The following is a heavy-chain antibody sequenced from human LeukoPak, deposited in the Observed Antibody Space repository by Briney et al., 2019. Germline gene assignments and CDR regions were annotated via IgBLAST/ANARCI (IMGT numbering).Heavy chain of an antibody. V-gene: IGHV4-39*07. CDR3: ARGSDPQRRGRYFDY. CDR1: GGSISSSSYY. CDR2: IYTSGST. J-gene: IGHJ4*02. D-gene: IGHD2-15*01. Sequence: SETLSLTCTVSGGSISSSSYYWGWIRQPPGKGLEWIGRIYTSGSTNYNPSLKSRVTMSVDTSKNQFSLKLSSVTAADTAVYYCARGSDPQRRGRYFDYWGQGTLVTVSS.